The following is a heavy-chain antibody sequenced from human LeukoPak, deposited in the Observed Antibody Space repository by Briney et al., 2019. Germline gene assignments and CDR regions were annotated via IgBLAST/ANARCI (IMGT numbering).Heavy chain of an antibody. CDR2: IYYSGST. J-gene: IGHJ3*02. D-gene: IGHD3-3*01. CDR1: GGSISSYY. Sequence: SETLSLICTVSGGSISSYYWSWIRQPPGKGLEWIGYIYYSGSTNYNPSLKSRVTISVDTSKNQFSLKLSSVTAADTAVYYCARVDYDFWSGYYTGTAFDIWGQGTMVTVSS. V-gene: IGHV4-59*01. CDR3: ARVDYDFWSGYYTGTAFDI.